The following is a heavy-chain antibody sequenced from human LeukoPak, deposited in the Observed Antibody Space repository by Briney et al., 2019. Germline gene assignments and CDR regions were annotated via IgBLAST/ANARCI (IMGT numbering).Heavy chain of an antibody. CDR3: ARGAPLYYYGSGSYYNVPDAFDI. D-gene: IGHD3-10*01. V-gene: IGHV4-34*01. CDR1: GGSFSGYY. CDR2: INHSGST. J-gene: IGHJ3*02. Sequence: PSETLPLTCAVYGGSFSGYYWSWIRQPPGKGLEWIGEINHSGSTNYNPSLKSRVTISVDTSKNQFSLKLSSVTAADTAVYYCARGAPLYYYGSGSYYNVPDAFDIWGQGTMVTVSS.